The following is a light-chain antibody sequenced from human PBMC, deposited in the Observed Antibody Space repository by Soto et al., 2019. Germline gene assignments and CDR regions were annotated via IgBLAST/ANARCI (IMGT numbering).Light chain of an antibody. J-gene: IGLJ2*01. Sequence: QSVLTQPPSASGTPGKSVTISCSGSSSNIGSNTVNWDQQLPVTAPKLLIYSNNQRTSGVPDRFSGSKSGSSASLAISGLQSEDEAAYYCAECDDSLNGVVFGGGPKLTVL. V-gene: IGLV1-44*01. CDR3: AECDDSLNGVV. CDR1: SSNIGSNT. CDR2: SNN.